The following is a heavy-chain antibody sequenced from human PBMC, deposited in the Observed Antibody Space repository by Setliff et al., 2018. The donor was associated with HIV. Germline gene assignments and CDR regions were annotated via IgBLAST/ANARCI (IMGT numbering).Heavy chain of an antibody. J-gene: IGHJ6*03. D-gene: IGHD1-26*01. V-gene: IGHV1-69*13. Sequence: ASVKVSCKASGNSFHSYAFSWVRQAPGQGLEWMGGIIPLFGSANYAQKFQGRVTITADESTSTAYMELSSLRSEDTAVYYCARAGRSGSYNHYYYYYMDVWGKGTTVTVSS. CDR3: ARAGRSGSYNHYYYYYMDV. CDR1: GNSFHSYA. CDR2: IIPLFGSA.